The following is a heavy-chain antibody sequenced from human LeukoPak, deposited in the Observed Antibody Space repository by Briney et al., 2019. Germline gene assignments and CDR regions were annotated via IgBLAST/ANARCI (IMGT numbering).Heavy chain of an antibody. CDR2: ISWEGQTT. CDR3: TRDTDFGSPTNYFDH. D-gene: IGHD3-10*01. V-gene: IGHV3-43*01. Sequence: PGGSLRLSCAASGFTFDDYAMHWVRHAPGKSLEWVSLISWEGQTTYYAGSVRGRFTVSRDNSKNSLFLEMKCLTTDDTAFYYCTRDTDFGSPTNYFDHWGQGTLVSVSS. J-gene: IGHJ4*02. CDR1: GFTFDDYA.